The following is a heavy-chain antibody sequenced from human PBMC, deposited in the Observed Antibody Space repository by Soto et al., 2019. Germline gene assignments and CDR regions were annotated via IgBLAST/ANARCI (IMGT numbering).Heavy chain of an antibody. CDR3: AKNQGVELVPLATVDWFDP. CDR1: GFTFSSYA. D-gene: IGHD1-26*01. J-gene: IGHJ5*02. CDR2: ISGRGGST. Sequence: PGGSLRLSCAASGFTFSSYAMSWVRQAPGKGLEWVSAISGRGGSTYYADSVKGRFTISRDNSKNTLYLQMNSLRAEDTAVYHCAKNQGVELVPLATVDWFDPWGQGSVVTVSS. V-gene: IGHV3-23*01.